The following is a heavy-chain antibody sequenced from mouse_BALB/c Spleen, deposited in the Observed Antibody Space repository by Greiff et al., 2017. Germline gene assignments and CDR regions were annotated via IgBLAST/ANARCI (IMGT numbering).Heavy chain of an antibody. CDR1: GYTFTSYW. CDR2: IYPGNSDT. D-gene: IGHD2-3*01. CDR3: TPPLDGYYAPAWFAD. J-gene: IGHJ3*01. V-gene: IGHV1-5*01. Sequence: VQLQQSGTVLARPGASVKMSCKASGYTFTSYWMHWVKQRPGQGLEWIGAIYPGNSDTSYNQKFKGKAKLTAVTSTSTAYMELSSLTNEDSAVYYCTPPLDGYYAPAWFADWGQGTLVTVSA.